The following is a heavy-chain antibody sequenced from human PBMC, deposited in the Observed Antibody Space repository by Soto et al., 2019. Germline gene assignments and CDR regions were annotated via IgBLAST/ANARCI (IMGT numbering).Heavy chain of an antibody. CDR2: IYYSGST. J-gene: IGHJ6*02. Sequence: QVQLQESGPGLVKPSETLSLTCTVSGGSISSYYWSWIRQPPGKGLEWIGYIYYSGSTNYNPSLKSRVTISLDTSENQFSLILSSVTAADTAVYYCARDRTTPYYYYGMDVWGQGTTVTVSS. V-gene: IGHV4-59*01. CDR1: GGSISSYY. CDR3: ARDRTTPYYYYGMDV.